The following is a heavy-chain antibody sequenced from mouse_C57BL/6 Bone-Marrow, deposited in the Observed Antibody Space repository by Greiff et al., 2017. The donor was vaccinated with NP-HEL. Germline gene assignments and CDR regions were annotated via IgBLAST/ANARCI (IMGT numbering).Heavy chain of an antibody. V-gene: IGHV1-81*01. Sequence: VQLQQSGAELVRPGSSVKMSCKTSGYTFTSYGISWVKQRTGQGLEWIGEIYPRSGNTYYNEKFKGKATLTADKSSSTAYMELRSLTSEDSAVYFCARLYGRDYFDYWGQGTTLTVSS. J-gene: IGHJ2*01. CDR3: ARLYGRDYFDY. D-gene: IGHD1-2*01. CDR1: GYTFTSYG. CDR2: IYPRSGNT.